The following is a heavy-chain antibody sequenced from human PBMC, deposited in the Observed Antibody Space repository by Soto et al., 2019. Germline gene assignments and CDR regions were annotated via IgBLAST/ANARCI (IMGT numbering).Heavy chain of an antibody. D-gene: IGHD2-2*01. CDR1: GGSFSGYY. CDR3: ARGRGYCSSTSCSNWFDP. CDR2: INHSGSS. Sequence: QVQLQQWGAGLLKPSETLSLTCAVYGGSFSGYYWSWIRQPPGKGLEWMGEINHSGSSNDNPSLKSRVTISVDTSKNQFSLKLSSVTAADTAVYYCARGRGYCSSTSCSNWFDPWGQGTLVTVSS. V-gene: IGHV4-34*01. J-gene: IGHJ5*02.